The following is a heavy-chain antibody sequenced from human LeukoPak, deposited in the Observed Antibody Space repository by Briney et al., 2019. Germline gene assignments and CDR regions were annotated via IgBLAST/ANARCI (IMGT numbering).Heavy chain of an antibody. D-gene: IGHD3-10*01. V-gene: IGHV3-9*01. CDR1: GFIFSDYY. CDR2: ISWNSGYI. J-gene: IGHJ4*02. Sequence: PGGSLRLSCAASGFIFSDYYMSWIRQAPGKGLEWVSGISWNSGYIGYEDSVKGRFTISRDNAKNSLYLQMNSLRAEDTALYYCAKGSYGSGSYVDYWGQGTLITVSS. CDR3: AKGSYGSGSYVDY.